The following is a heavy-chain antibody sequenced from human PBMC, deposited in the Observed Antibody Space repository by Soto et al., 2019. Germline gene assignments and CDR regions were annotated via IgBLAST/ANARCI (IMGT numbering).Heavy chain of an antibody. Sequence: SVKVSCKASGGTFSSYAISWVRQAPGQGLEWMGGIIPIFGTANYAQKFQGRVTITADESTSTAYMELSSLRSEDTAVYYCASSKFDYGSGSYDWFDPWGQGTLVTVS. CDR2: IIPIFGTA. CDR3: ASSKFDYGSGSYDWFDP. V-gene: IGHV1-69*13. D-gene: IGHD3-10*01. CDR1: GGTFSSYA. J-gene: IGHJ5*02.